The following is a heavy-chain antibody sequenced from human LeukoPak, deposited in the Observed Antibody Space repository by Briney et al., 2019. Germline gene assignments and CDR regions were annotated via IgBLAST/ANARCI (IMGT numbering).Heavy chain of an antibody. D-gene: IGHD3-16*02. V-gene: IGHV4-31*03. CDR2: INHSGST. CDR3: ARGGTGVITFGGVIATKKNWFDP. CDR1: GGSISSGGYY. J-gene: IGHJ5*02. Sequence: SETLSLTCTVSGGSISSGGYYWSWIRQHPGKGLEWIGEINHSGSTNYNPSLKSRVTISVDTSKNQFSLKLSSVTAADTAVYYCARGGTGVITFGGVIATKKNWFDPWGQGTLVTVSS.